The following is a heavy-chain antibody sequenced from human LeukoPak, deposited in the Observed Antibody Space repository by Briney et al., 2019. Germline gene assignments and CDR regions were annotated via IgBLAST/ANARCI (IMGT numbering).Heavy chain of an antibody. J-gene: IGHJ4*02. D-gene: IGHD2-15*01. CDR1: GFTFSSYD. CDR2: IGVAANT. V-gene: IGHV3-13*01. Sequence: GGSLRLSCAASGFTFSSYDMHWVRQATGKGLEWVSAIGVAANTFYSGSVKGRFTISRENAKNSLYLLMTSLRAEDTAVYYCARGYCSGRSCYMWYSDYWGQGTLVTVSS. CDR3: ARGYCSGRSCYMWYSDY.